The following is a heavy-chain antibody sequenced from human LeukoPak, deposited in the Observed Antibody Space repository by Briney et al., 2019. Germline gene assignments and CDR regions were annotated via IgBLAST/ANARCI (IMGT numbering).Heavy chain of an antibody. D-gene: IGHD6-6*01. CDR3: ARGPNSNWSGLDF. V-gene: IGHV3-74*01. Sequence: GGSLRLSCTASGFSFSGHWMHWVRHLPGKGLVWVSRISPTGSTTSYADSVKGRFTVSRDNAKNTLYLQVNNLRAEDTAVYYCARGPNSNWSGLDFRGQGTLLTVSS. CDR1: GFSFSGHW. J-gene: IGHJ4*02. CDR2: ISPTGSTT.